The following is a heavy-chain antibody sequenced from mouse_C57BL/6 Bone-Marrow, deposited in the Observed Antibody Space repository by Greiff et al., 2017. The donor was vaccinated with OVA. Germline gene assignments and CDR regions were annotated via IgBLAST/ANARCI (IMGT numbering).Heavy chain of an antibody. CDR3: ARSWGLLDAY. D-gene: IGHD3-1*01. Sequence: QVQLQQPGAELVRPGSSVKLSCKASGYTFTSYWMDWVKQRPGQGLEWIGNIYPSDSETHYNQKFKDKATLTVDKSSSTAYMQLSSLTSEDSAVYYCARSWGLLDAYWGQGTLVTVSA. V-gene: IGHV1-61*01. J-gene: IGHJ3*01. CDR2: IYPSDSET. CDR1: GYTFTSYW.